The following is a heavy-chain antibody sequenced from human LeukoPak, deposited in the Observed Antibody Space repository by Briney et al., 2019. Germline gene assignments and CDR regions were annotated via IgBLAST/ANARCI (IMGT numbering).Heavy chain of an antibody. Sequence: GGSLRLSCAASGFTFSNYDMSWVRQAPGKGLEWVSSISDSGGSTYYADSVKGRFTISRDNSKNTLYLQMTNLRPADTAVYYCAKDLSRAVAADWFDPWDQGSLVTVSS. J-gene: IGHJ5*02. CDR2: ISDSGGST. CDR3: AKDLSRAVAADWFDP. CDR1: GFTFSNYD. D-gene: IGHD6-19*01. V-gene: IGHV3-23*01.